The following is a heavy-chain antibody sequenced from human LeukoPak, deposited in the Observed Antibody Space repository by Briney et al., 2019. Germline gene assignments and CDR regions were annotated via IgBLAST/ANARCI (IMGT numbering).Heavy chain of an antibody. Sequence: ETLSLTCAVYGGSFSGYYWSWIRQPPGKGLEWIGEINHSGSTNNNPSLKSRVTISVDTSKNQFSLKLSSVTAADTAVYYCARDIYDILTGPLDYWGQGTLVTVSS. CDR1: GGSFSGYY. CDR2: INHSGST. CDR3: ARDIYDILTGPLDY. J-gene: IGHJ4*02. V-gene: IGHV4-34*01. D-gene: IGHD3-9*01.